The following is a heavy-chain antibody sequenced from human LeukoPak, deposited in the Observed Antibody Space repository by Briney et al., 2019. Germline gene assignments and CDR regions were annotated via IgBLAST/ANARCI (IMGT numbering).Heavy chain of an antibody. Sequence: PGGSLRLSCTASGFTFSSYEMNWVRQAPGKGLEWVSYISNTGSTIYYADSVKGRFTISRDNAKNSLYLQMNSLRAEDTAVYYCAREATGFDYWGQGTLVTVSS. CDR3: AREATGFDY. CDR2: ISNTGSTI. CDR1: GFTFSSYE. J-gene: IGHJ4*02. V-gene: IGHV3-48*03.